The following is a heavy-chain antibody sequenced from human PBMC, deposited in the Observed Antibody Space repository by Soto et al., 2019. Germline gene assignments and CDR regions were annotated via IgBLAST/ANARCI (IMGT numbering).Heavy chain of an antibody. CDR3: AKDPTLYCSSTSCEKRVSYFDY. Sequence: GGSLRLSCAASGFTFSSYAMSWVRQAPGKGLEWVSAISGSGGSTYYADSVKGRFTISRDNSKNTLYLQMNSLRAEDTAVYYCAKDPTLYCSSTSCEKRVSYFDYWGQGTLVTVSS. CDR1: GFTFSSYA. D-gene: IGHD2-2*01. J-gene: IGHJ4*02. V-gene: IGHV3-23*01. CDR2: ISGSGGST.